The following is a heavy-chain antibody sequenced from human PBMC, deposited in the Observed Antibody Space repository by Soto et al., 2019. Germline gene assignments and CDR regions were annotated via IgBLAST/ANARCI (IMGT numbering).Heavy chain of an antibody. CDR3: ARGREYGDFYFDY. V-gene: IGHV1-18*01. CDR1: GYTFTNYG. Sequence: GASVKVSCKASGYTFTNYGINWVRQAPGLGLEWVGWISPYNGNTQNVEKLQGRVTMTTDTSTSTAYMELRSLRSDDTAVYYCARGREYGDFYFDYWGQGTLVTVSS. D-gene: IGHD4-17*01. J-gene: IGHJ4*02. CDR2: ISPYNGNT.